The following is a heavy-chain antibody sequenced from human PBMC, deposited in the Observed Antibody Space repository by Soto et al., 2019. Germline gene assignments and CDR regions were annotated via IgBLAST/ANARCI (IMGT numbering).Heavy chain of an antibody. CDR2: IYYSGST. Sequence: QVQLQESGPGLVKPSQTLSLTCTVSGGSISSGGYYWSWIRQHPGKGLEWIGYIYYSGSTYYNPSPKSRGTISVDKAKNQFSLKLSSVTAADTAVYYCASKSPFGYYLDYWGQGTLVTVSS. CDR1: GGSISSGGYY. CDR3: ASKSPFGYYLDY. V-gene: IGHV4-31*03. D-gene: IGHD3-10*01. J-gene: IGHJ4*02.